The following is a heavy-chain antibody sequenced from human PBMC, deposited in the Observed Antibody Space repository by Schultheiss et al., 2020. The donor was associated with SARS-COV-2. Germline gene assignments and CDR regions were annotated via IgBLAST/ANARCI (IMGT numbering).Heavy chain of an antibody. J-gene: IGHJ4*02. CDR2: TYYRSKWYN. D-gene: IGHD4-23*01. CDR3: ARTPHDYGGAFDY. V-gene: IGHV6-1*01. Sequence: SQTLSLTCAISGDSVSSNSAAWNWIRQSPSRGLEWLGRTYYRSKWYNDYAVSVKSRITINPDTSKNQFSLKLSSVTAADTAVYYCARTPHDYGGAFDYWGQGTLVTVSS. CDR1: GDSVSSNSAA.